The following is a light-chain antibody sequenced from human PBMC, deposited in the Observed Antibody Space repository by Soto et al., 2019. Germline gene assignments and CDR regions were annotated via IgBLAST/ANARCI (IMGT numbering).Light chain of an antibody. J-gene: IGKJ1*01. CDR1: QAISSW. V-gene: IGKV1-5*01. CDR2: DAS. CDR3: QQYNSYPWT. Sequence: DIQLTQSPSFPSASVGDTVTITCRASQAISSWLAWYQQKPGKAPKLLIYDASSLESGVPSRLSGSGSGTEFTLTISSLQPDDFATYYCQQYNSYPWTFGQGTKVDIK.